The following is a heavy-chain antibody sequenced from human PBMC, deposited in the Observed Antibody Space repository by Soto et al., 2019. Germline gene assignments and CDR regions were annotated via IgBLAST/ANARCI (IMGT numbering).Heavy chain of an antibody. Sequence: PSETLSLTCTVSGGSISSSSYYWGWIRQPPGKGLEWIGSIYYSGSTYYNPSLKSRVTISVDTSKNQFSLKLSSVTAADTAVYYCARDLHDYVSFRFDPWGQGTLVTVSS. J-gene: IGHJ5*02. D-gene: IGHD3-16*01. V-gene: IGHV4-39*02. CDR2: IYYSGST. CDR1: GGSISSSSYY. CDR3: ARDLHDYVSFRFDP.